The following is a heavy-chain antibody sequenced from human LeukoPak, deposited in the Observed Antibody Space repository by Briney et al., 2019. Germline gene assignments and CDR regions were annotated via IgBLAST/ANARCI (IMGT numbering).Heavy chain of an antibody. Sequence: PSETLSLTCAVYGGSFSGYYWSWIRQPPGKGLEWIGETNHSGSTNYNPSLKSRVTISVDTSKNQFSLKLSSVTAADTAVYYCARDVDFYYYYMDVWGKGTTVTVSS. D-gene: IGHD2-15*01. CDR3: ARDVDFYYYYMDV. CDR2: TNHSGST. V-gene: IGHV4-34*01. J-gene: IGHJ6*03. CDR1: GGSFSGYY.